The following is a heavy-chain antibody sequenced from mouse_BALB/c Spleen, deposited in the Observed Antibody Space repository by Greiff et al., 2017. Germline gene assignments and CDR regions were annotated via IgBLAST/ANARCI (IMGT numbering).Heavy chain of an antibody. CDR1: GFTFSSFG. V-gene: IGHV5-17*02. CDR2: ISSGSSTI. CDR3: ARSSLYYAMDY. J-gene: IGHJ4*01. Sequence: EVNVVESGGGLVQPGGSRKLSCAASGFTFSSFGMHWVRQAPEKGLEWVAYISSGSSTIYYADTVKGRFTISRDNPKNTLFLQMTSLRSEDTAMYYCARSSLYYAMDYWGQGTSVTVSS.